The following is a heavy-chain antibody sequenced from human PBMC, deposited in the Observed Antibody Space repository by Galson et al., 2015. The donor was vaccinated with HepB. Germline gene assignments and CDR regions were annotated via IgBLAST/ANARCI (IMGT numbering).Heavy chain of an antibody. J-gene: IGHJ3*02. V-gene: IGHV4-34*01. CDR3: ARGQGIQLWLLRRAFDI. Sequence: AVYGGSFSGYYWSWIRQPPGKGLEWIGEINHSGSTNYNPSLKSRVTISVDTSKNQFSLKLSSVTAADTAVYYCARGQGIQLWLLRRAFDIWGQGTMVTVSS. CDR1: GGSFSGYY. CDR2: INHSGST. D-gene: IGHD5-18*01.